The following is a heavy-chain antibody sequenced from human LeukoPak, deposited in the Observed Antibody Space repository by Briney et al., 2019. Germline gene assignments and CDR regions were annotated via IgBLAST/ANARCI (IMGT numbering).Heavy chain of an antibody. J-gene: IGHJ3*02. CDR2: IWYDGSNK. CDR1: GFTFSSYG. V-gene: IGHV3-33*01. D-gene: IGHD3-22*01. CDR3: ARDTSTMIVVEGAFDI. Sequence: GGTLRLSCAASGFTFSSYGMHWVRQAPGKGLEWVAVIWYDGSNKYYADSVKGRFTISRENSKNTLYLQMNSLRAENTAVYYCARDTSTMIVVEGAFDICGQGTMVTVSS.